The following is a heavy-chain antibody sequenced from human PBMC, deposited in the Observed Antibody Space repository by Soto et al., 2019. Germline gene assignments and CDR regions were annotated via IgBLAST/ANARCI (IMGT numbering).Heavy chain of an antibody. Sequence: QISLKESGPALVKPTQTLTLTCSFSGFSLTTTGVGVGWIRQPPGKALEWLALIYWDDDERYNPSLKNRLTITKDTSKYLVVHTMTNVDPVDTATYYCALGIAARPFDSWGQGTLVTVSS. V-gene: IGHV2-5*02. J-gene: IGHJ4*02. CDR3: ALGIAARPFDS. CDR2: IYWDDDE. D-gene: IGHD6-6*01. CDR1: GFSLTTTGVG.